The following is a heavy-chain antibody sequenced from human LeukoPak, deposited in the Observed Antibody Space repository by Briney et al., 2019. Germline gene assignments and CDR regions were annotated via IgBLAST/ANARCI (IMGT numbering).Heavy chain of an antibody. Sequence: GGSLRLSYVASGFTFSNYAMTWVRQAPGKGLEWVSTISGSGGTTNYADSVKGRFTISRDSSKSTLYLQMNSLRAEDTAVYFCAKGGPQFFDYWGQGSLVTVSS. CDR2: ISGSGGTT. CDR3: AKGGPQFFDY. CDR1: GFTFSNYA. J-gene: IGHJ4*02. D-gene: IGHD5-24*01. V-gene: IGHV3-23*01.